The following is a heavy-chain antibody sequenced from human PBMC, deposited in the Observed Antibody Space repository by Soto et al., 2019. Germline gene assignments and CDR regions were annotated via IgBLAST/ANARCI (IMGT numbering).Heavy chain of an antibody. CDR1: GYTFTSYG. Sequence: ASVKVSCKASGYTFTSYGISWVRQAPGQGLEWMGWISAYNGNTNYAQKLQGRVTMTTDTSTSTAYMELRSLRSDDTAVYYCARDEAYCSGGSCYSVWFDPWGQGTLVTVSS. CDR2: ISAYNGNT. V-gene: IGHV1-18*01. D-gene: IGHD2-15*01. CDR3: ARDEAYCSGGSCYSVWFDP. J-gene: IGHJ5*02.